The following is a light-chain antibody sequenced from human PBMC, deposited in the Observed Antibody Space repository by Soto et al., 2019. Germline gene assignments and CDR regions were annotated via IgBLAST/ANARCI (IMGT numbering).Light chain of an antibody. CDR2: GAS. CDR3: QQYGSSPIFT. V-gene: IGKV3-20*01. CDR1: QSVSSSY. Sequence: EIVLTQSPGTLSLSPGERATLSCRASQSVSSSYLAWYQQKPGQAPRLLIYGASSRATGIPDRFRGSGSATDFPLSIIRLEPEDFAVYYCQQYGSSPIFTCGPGTKVDIK. J-gene: IGKJ3*01.